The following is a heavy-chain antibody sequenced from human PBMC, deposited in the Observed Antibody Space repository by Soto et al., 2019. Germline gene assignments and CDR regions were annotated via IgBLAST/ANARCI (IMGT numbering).Heavy chain of an antibody. CDR1: GGSISGYY. Sequence: SETLSLTCTVSGGSISGYYWSWIRQPPGKGLEWIGYMYNTGSTYYNPSLKSRVTISVDTSKNQFSLKLSSVTAADTAVYYCARSIDPWGQGTLVTVSS. CDR2: MYNTGST. J-gene: IGHJ5*02. CDR3: ARSIDP. V-gene: IGHV4-59*06.